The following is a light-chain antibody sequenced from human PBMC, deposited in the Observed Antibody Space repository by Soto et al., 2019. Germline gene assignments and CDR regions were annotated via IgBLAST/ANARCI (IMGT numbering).Light chain of an antibody. CDR2: AAS. Sequence: AIRMIQSPSSFSASTGDRVTITCRASQGISSYLAWYQQKPGKAPKLLIYAASTLQSGVPSRFSGSGSGTDFTLTISCLQSEDFATYYCQQCYSYPQAFGQGTKVEIK. V-gene: IGKV1-8*01. CDR1: QGISSY. J-gene: IGKJ1*01. CDR3: QQCYSYPQA.